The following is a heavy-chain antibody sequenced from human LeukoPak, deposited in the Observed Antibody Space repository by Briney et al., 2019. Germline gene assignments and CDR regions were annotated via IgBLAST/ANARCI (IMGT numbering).Heavy chain of an antibody. CDR3: ARTTEGYCSSASCFGFSYSYYMDV. CDR2: IYYSGST. Sequence: SSETLSLTCTVSGGSISSYYWSWIRQPPGKGLEWIGYIYYSGSTDYNPSLKSRVTISVDTSKNQFSLKLSSVIAADTAVYYCARTTEGYCSSASCFGFSYSYYMDVWGKGTTVTISS. J-gene: IGHJ6*03. V-gene: IGHV4-59*01. CDR1: GGSISSYY. D-gene: IGHD2-2*01.